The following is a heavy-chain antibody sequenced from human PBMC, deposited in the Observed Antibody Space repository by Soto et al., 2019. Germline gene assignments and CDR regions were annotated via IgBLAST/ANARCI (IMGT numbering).Heavy chain of an antibody. J-gene: IGHJ4*02. CDR3: AREISYYDSSGYYYVYFDY. Sequence: QVQLQESGPGLVKPSQTLSLTCTVSGGSISSGGYYWSWIRQHPGKGLEWIGYIYYSGSTYYNPSLKSRVTLSVDTSKNPFSLKLSSVTAADTAVYYCAREISYYDSSGYYYVYFDYWGQGTLVTVSS. V-gene: IGHV4-31*03. CDR2: IYYSGST. CDR1: GGSISSGGYY. D-gene: IGHD3-22*01.